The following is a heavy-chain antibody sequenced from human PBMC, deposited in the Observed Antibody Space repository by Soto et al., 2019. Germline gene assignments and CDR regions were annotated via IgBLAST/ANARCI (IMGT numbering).Heavy chain of an antibody. D-gene: IGHD6-19*01. CDR1: GFTFSRYA. V-gene: IGHV3-30-3*01. Sequence: GGSLRLSCAASGFTFSRYAMHWVRQAPGKWLEWVAVISYDGSNKYYADSVKGRFTISRDNSRNTLYLQMNSLRAEDTAVYYCARDIPPRDSGWYGYYYYSGMDVWGQGXTVTVSS. CDR3: ARDIPPRDSGWYGYYYYSGMDV. J-gene: IGHJ6*02. CDR2: ISYDGSNK.